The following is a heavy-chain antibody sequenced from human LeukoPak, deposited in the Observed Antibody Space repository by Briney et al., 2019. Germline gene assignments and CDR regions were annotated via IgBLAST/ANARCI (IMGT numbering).Heavy chain of an antibody. J-gene: IGHJ4*02. V-gene: IGHV3-21*01. D-gene: IGHD5-12*01. CDR1: GFTFSSYN. Sequence: GGSLRLSCAASGFTFSSYNMNWVRQAPGKGLEWVSSISTISSYIYYADSVKGRFTISRDTAMTSLYLQMSSLRAKDTAVYYCARGLGGYDQFCDYWGQGTLVTVSS. CDR3: ARGLGGYDQFCDY. CDR2: ISTISSYI.